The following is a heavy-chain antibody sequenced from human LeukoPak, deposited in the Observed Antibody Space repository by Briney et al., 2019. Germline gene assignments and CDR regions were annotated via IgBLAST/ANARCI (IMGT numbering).Heavy chain of an antibody. D-gene: IGHD3-3*01. J-gene: IGHJ4*02. CDR1: GFTFGDYD. CDR2: INWTGGST. V-gene: IGHV3-20*04. CDR3: ARGFLEWSFDY. Sequence: PGGSLRLSCAASGFTFGDYDMTWARQAPGKGLEWVSGINWTGGSTSYADSVKGRFTISRDNGKNSLYLQMNSLRAEDTAFYYCARGFLEWSFDYWGQGTLVTVSS.